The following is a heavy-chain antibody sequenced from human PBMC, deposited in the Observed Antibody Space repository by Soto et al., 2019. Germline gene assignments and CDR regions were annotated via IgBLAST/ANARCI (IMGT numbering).Heavy chain of an antibody. V-gene: IGHV5-51*01. CDR3: SIYCGSTNCFSSGIDV. Sequence: PGESLKISCKGSGYRFSNYWIGWVRQMPGKGLEGMGIIYPGDSDIRYSPSFQGQVTISADKSISTAYLRWSSLKASDTAMYFYSIYCGSTNCFSSGIDVWGQGTTVTVSS. CDR2: IYPGDSDI. J-gene: IGHJ6*02. CDR1: GYRFSNYW. D-gene: IGHD2-2*01.